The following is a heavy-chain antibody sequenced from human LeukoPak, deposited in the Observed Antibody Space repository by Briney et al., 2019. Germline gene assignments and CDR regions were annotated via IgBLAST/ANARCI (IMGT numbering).Heavy chain of an antibody. V-gene: IGHV3-11*04. J-gene: IGHJ3*02. D-gene: IGHD2-15*01. CDR2: ISSSGSTI. Sequence: GGSLRLSCAASGFTFSDYYMSWIRQAPGKGLEWVSYISSSGSTIYYADSVKGRFTISRDNAKNSLYLQMNSLRAEDTALYYCARGKTSDDIVEDAFDIWGQGTMVAVSS. CDR1: GFTFSDYY. CDR3: ARGKTSDDIVEDAFDI.